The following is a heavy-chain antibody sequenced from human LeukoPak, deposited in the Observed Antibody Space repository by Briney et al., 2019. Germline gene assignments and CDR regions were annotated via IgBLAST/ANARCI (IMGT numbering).Heavy chain of an antibody. D-gene: IGHD3-3*01. V-gene: IGHV7-4-1*02. J-gene: IGHJ5*02. CDR2: INTNTGNP. Sequence: ASVKVSCKASGYTFTRYAMNGVRQAPGQGLEWMGWINTNTGNPTYAQGFTGRFVFSLDTSVSTAYLQISSLKAEDNAVYYCARDGRFLEWLLSTYNWFDAWGEGTLVTVSS. CDR3: ARDGRFLEWLLSTYNWFDA. CDR1: GYTFTRYA.